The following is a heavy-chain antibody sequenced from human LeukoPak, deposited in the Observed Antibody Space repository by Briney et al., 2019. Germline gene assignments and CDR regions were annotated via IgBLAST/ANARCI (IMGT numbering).Heavy chain of an antibody. Sequence: GASVKVSCKASGGTFSSYAISWVRQAPGQGLEWMGGIIPIFGTANYAQKFQGRVTITADESTSTAYMELSSLRSEDTAVYYCARVVGAGDYSNYAPLSYWGQGTLVTVSS. V-gene: IGHV1-69*13. CDR2: IIPIFGTA. J-gene: IGHJ4*02. CDR1: GGTFSSYA. CDR3: ARVVGAGDYSNYAPLSY. D-gene: IGHD4-11*01.